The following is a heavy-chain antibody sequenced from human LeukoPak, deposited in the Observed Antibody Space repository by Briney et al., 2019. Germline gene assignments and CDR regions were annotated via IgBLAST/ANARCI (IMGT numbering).Heavy chain of an antibody. CDR3: ARQVATKVTNAVDI. Sequence: GASVKVSCKASGYTFTSYGISWVRQAPGQGLEWMGIINPGGGTTSYEQKFQGRLTVTRDTSTSTVYMELRSLRSEDTAVYYCARQVATKVTNAVDIWGQGTLVTVSS. CDR1: GYTFTSYG. J-gene: IGHJ3*02. D-gene: IGHD5-18*01. CDR2: INPGGGTT. V-gene: IGHV1-46*01.